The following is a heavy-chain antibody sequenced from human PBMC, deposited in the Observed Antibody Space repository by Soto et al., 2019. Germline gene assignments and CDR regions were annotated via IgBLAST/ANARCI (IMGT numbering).Heavy chain of an antibody. Sequence: GGSLRLSCAASGFTFSSYGMHWVRQAPGKGLEWVAVISYDGSNKYYADSVKGRFTISRDNSKNTLYLQMNSLRAEDTAVYYSAKVRIQLWSHYYGMDVWGQGTTVTVSS. CDR2: ISYDGSNK. D-gene: IGHD5-18*01. V-gene: IGHV3-30*18. J-gene: IGHJ6*02. CDR3: AKVRIQLWSHYYGMDV. CDR1: GFTFSSYG.